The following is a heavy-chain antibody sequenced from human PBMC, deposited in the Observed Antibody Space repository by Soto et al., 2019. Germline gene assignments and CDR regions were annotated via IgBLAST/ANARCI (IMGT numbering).Heavy chain of an antibody. CDR2: IYYSGST. CDR1: GGSISSSSYY. V-gene: IGHV4-39*01. D-gene: IGHD6-6*01. CDR3: ATPTEYSSSGTNSYYYYGMDV. Sequence: KPSETLSLTCTVSGGSISSSSYYWGWIRQPPGKGLEWIGSIYYSGSTYYNPSLKSRVTISVDTSKNQFSLKLSSVTAADTAVYYCATPTEYSSSGTNSYYYYGMDVWGQGTTVTVSS. J-gene: IGHJ6*02.